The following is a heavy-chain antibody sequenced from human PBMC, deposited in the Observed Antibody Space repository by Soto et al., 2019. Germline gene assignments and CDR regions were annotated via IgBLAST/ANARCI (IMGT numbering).Heavy chain of an antibody. Sequence: SETLSLTCTVSGGSITSGGYSWTWIRQSPGKGLEWIGYTYQSGSAYYNPSLKSRVTISVDRSKNQFSLNLTSVTAADTAVYYCARDYYGMDVWGQGTTVTVS. CDR3: ARDYYGMDV. V-gene: IGHV4-30-2*06. CDR2: TYQSGSA. CDR1: GGSITSGGYS. J-gene: IGHJ6*02.